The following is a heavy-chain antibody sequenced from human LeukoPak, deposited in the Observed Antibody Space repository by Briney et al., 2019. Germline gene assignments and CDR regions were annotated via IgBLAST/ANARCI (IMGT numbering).Heavy chain of an antibody. V-gene: IGHV3-23*01. CDR2: ITGSGGST. CDR1: GFTFSSYA. J-gene: IGHJ4*02. Sequence: GGSLRLSCAASGFTFSSYAMNWVRQPPGKGLEWVSAITGSGGSTYYADSVKGRFTISRDNSKNTLYLQMNGLRAEDTAVYYCAKGIASFDYWGQGTLVTVSS. CDR3: AKGIASFDY. D-gene: IGHD6-13*01.